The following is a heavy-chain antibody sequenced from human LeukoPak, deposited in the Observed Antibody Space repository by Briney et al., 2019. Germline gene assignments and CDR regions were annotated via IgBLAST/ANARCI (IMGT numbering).Heavy chain of an antibody. CDR1: GFAFSNYE. Sequence: PGGSLRLSCAASGFAFSNYEMIWVRQAPGKEPEWGSYISSSGGLTYYADSVKGRFTVSRDNAKDSLFLHMNSLRVEDTAIYYCARDSLHDYGGTGYGYYFDYWGQGTLVTVSS. J-gene: IGHJ4*02. CDR3: ARDSLHDYGGTGYGYYFDY. D-gene: IGHD4/OR15-4a*01. CDR2: ISSSGGLT. V-gene: IGHV3-48*03.